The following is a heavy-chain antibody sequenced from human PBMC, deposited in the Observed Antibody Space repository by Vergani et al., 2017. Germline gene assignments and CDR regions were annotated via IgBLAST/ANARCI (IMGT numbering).Heavy chain of an antibody. D-gene: IGHD2-2*03. J-gene: IGHJ4*02. CDR1: GGSISSSSYY. CDR3: ASTPGYCSSTSCYRGGGAFDY. Sequence: QLQLQESGPGLVKPSETLSLTCTVSGGSISSSSYYWGWIRQPPGKGLEWIGSIYYSGSTYYNPSLKSRVTISVDTSKNKFSLKLSSVTAAYTAVYYCASTPGYCSSTSCYRGGGAFDYWGQGTLVTVSS. CDR2: IYYSGST. V-gene: IGHV4-39*01.